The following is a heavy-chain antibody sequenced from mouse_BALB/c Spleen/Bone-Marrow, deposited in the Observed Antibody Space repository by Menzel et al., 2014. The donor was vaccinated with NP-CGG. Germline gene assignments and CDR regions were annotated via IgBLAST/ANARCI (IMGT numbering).Heavy chain of an antibody. V-gene: IGHV14-3*02. CDR2: IDPANGNT. CDR3: ARREYYAMDY. CDR1: GFNIKDTY. Sequence: EVQLQQSGAELVKPGASVKLSCTASGFNIKDTYMHWVKQRPEQCLEWIGRIDPANGNTKYDPKFQGKATITADTSSNTAYLQVSSLTSEDTAVYYCARREYYAMDYWGQGTSVTVSS. J-gene: IGHJ4*01.